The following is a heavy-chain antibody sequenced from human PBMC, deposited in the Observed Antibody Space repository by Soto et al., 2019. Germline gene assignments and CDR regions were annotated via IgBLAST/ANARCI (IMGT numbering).Heavy chain of an antibody. D-gene: IGHD3-22*01. J-gene: IGHJ3*02. V-gene: IGHV4-31*03. Sequence: PSETLSLTCTVSGGSISSGGYYWSWIRQHPGKGLEWIGYIYYSGSTYYNPSLKSRVTISVDTSKNQFSLKLSSVTAADTAVYYCARDFEYYDSSGPLAFDIWGQGTMVTVSS. CDR2: IYYSGST. CDR3: ARDFEYYDSSGPLAFDI. CDR1: GGSISSGGYY.